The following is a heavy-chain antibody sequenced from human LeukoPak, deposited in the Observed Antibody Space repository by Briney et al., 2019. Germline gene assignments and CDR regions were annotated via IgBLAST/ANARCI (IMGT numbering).Heavy chain of an antibody. CDR2: IDPNSGGT. CDR3: ARGIDWNYPHRHNWFDP. Sequence: ASVKVSCKTSGYSFTAYFMHWVRLAPGQGLEWMGWIDPNSGGTNYAQKLQGRVTMTTDTSTSTAYMELRSLRSDDTAVYYCARGIDWNYPHRHNWFDPWGQGTLVTVSS. V-gene: IGHV1-2*02. J-gene: IGHJ5*02. D-gene: IGHD1-7*01. CDR1: GYSFTAYF.